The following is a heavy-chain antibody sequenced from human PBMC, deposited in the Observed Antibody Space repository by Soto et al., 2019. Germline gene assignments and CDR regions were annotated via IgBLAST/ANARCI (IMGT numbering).Heavy chain of an antibody. D-gene: IGHD3-22*01. CDR3: ARGSGARTYYYDTSGPVDX. J-gene: IGHJ4*02. CDR2: INPIGGST. Sequence: ASVKVSCKASGYTFTSYYMHWVRQAPGQGLEWMGIINPIGGSTSYAQEFQGRVTMTRDTSTSTVYMELSGLRSEDTAVYYCARGSGARTYYYDTSGPVDXWGQGTLVTVSX. V-gene: IGHV1-46*01. CDR1: GYTFTSYY.